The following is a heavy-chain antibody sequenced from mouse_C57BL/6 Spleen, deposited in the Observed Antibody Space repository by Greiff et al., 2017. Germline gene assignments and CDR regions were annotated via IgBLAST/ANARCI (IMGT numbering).Heavy chain of an antibody. CDR2: ISDGGSYT. V-gene: IGHV5-4*01. CDR3: ARDGDYGSSYAHDY. D-gene: IGHD1-1*01. CDR1: GFTFSSYA. Sequence: EVQLVESGGGLVKPGGSLKLSCAASGFTFSSYAMSWVRQTPEQRLEWVATISDGGSYTYYPDNVKGRFTISRDNAKSNRYLQMSHLKTEDTAMYYCARDGDYGSSYAHDYWGQGTTLTVSS. J-gene: IGHJ2*01.